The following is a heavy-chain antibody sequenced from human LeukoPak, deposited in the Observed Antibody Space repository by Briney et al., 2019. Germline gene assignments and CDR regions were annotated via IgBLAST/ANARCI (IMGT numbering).Heavy chain of an antibody. CDR3: ARGDGGYYYGMDV. J-gene: IGHJ6*02. Sequence: GGSLRLPCAASGFTFNRYEMNWVRQAPGKGLEWVSYISGSGSTIYYADSVKGRFTITRDNAKNSLYLQMNSLRAEDTAVYYCARGDGGYYYGMDVWGRGTTVTVSS. V-gene: IGHV3-48*03. CDR2: ISGSGSTI. CDR1: GFTFNRYE. D-gene: IGHD5-24*01.